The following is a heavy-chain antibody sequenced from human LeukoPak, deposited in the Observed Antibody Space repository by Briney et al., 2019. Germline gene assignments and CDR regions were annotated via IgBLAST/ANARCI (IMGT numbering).Heavy chain of an antibody. Sequence: ASVKVSCKASGYTFTGYYMHWVRQAPGQGLEWMGWINPNSGGTNYAQKFQGRVTMTRDTSISTAYVELSRLRSDDTAVYYCARDRDDFWSGYSNYYYYYMDVWGKGTTVTVSS. V-gene: IGHV1-2*02. J-gene: IGHJ6*03. CDR3: ARDRDDFWSGYSNYYYYYMDV. CDR1: GYTFTGYY. CDR2: INPNSGGT. D-gene: IGHD3-3*01.